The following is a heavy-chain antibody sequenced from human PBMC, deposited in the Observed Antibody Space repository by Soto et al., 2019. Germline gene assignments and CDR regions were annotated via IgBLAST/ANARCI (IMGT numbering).Heavy chain of an antibody. Sequence: ASVKVSCKASGYTFTSYYMHWVRQAPGQGLEWMGIINPSGGSTSYAQKFQGRVTMTRDTSTSTVYMELSSLRSEDTAVYYCARDLPTVTDPNYYFDYWGQGTLVTVSS. CDR3: ARDLPTVTDPNYYFDY. D-gene: IGHD4-17*01. CDR1: GYTFTSYY. CDR2: INPSGGST. V-gene: IGHV1-46*03. J-gene: IGHJ4*02.